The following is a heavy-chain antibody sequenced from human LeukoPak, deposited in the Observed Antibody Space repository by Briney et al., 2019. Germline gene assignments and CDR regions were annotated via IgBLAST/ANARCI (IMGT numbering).Heavy chain of an antibody. CDR2: IIPIFGTA. CDR3: AREYCTNGVCYDY. Sequence: SVKVSCKASGGTFISYAISWVRQAPGQGLEWMGGIIPIFGTANYAQKFQGRVTITTDESTSTAYMELSSLRSEDTAVYYCAREYCTNGVCYDYWGQGTLVTVSS. V-gene: IGHV1-69*05. CDR1: GGTFISYA. D-gene: IGHD2-8*01. J-gene: IGHJ4*02.